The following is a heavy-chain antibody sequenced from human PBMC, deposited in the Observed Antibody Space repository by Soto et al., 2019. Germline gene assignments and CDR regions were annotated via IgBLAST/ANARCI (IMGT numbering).Heavy chain of an antibody. V-gene: IGHV3-23*01. CDR2: ISGSGGST. J-gene: IGHJ2*01. D-gene: IGHD2-15*01. Sequence: EVQLLESGGGLVQPGGSLRLSCAASGFTFRTYAMTWVRQAPGKGLHWVSSISGSGGSTHYADSVKGRFAISRDNSRNTLYLQMDSLRAEDTAVYFCECACSGGPCYTVGYFDLWGRGTLVTVSS. CDR3: ECACSGGPCYTVGYFDL. CDR1: GFTFRTYA.